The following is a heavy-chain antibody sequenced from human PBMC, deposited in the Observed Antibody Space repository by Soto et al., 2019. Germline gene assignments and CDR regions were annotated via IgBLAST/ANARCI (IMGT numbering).Heavy chain of an antibody. D-gene: IGHD1-26*01. CDR1: GFTVSNKY. Sequence: EVQLVESGGGLVQPGGSLRLSCAASGFTVSNKYINWVRQAPGKGLEWVSVIYSGGSTYYADSVKGRFTISRDNSKNTLYLQMNSLRAEDTAVYYCARGGPPTSNWFDPWGQGTLVTVS. CDR2: IYSGGST. J-gene: IGHJ5*02. CDR3: ARGGPPTSNWFDP. V-gene: IGHV3-66*01.